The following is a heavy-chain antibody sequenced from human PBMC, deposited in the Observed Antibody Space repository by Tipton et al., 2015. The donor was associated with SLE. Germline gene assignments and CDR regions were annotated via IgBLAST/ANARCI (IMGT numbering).Heavy chain of an antibody. CDR2: IHYSGTT. CDR1: GGSINNYY. CDR3: ARTLGAIAHTVYDAFDI. D-gene: IGHD1-26*01. V-gene: IGHV4-59*01. J-gene: IGHJ3*02. Sequence: TLSLTCSVSGGSINNYYWNWIRQPPGKGLEWIGYIHYSGTTHDNPSLKSRVTMSVDMSKNQFSLRLTSVTAADTAVYYCARTLGAIAHTVYDAFDIWGQGKMVTVSS.